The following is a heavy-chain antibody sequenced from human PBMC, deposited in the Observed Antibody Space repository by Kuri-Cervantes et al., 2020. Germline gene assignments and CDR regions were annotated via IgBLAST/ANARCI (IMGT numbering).Heavy chain of an antibody. CDR3: ARPERMGELAFDY. Sequence: SQTLSLTCAASGFTFSDYYMSWIRQPPGKGLEWIGSIYYSGSTYYNPSLKSRVTISVDTSKNQFSLKLSSVTAADTAVYYCARPERMGELAFDYWGQGTLVTVSS. J-gene: IGHJ4*02. CDR1: GFTFSDYY. CDR2: IYYSGST. V-gene: IGHV4-39*01. D-gene: IGHD3-16*01.